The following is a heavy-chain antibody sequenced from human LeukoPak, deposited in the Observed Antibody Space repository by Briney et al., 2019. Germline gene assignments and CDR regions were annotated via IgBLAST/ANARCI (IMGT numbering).Heavy chain of an antibody. CDR2: ISAYNGNT. D-gene: IGHD4-17*01. J-gene: IGHJ4*02. CDR1: GYTFTSYG. Sequence: GASVKVSCKASGYTFTSYGISWVRQAPGQGLEWMGWISAYNGNTNYAQKLQGRVTMTTDTSTSTAYMELRSLRSDDTAVYYCAREVRLFYGDLRYFDYWGQGTLVTVSS. CDR3: AREVRLFYGDLRYFDY. V-gene: IGHV1-18*04.